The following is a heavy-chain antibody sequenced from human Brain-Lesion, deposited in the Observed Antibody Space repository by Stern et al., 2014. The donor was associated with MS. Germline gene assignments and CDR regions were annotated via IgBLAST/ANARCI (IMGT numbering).Heavy chain of an antibody. V-gene: IGHV4-61*02. CDR1: GGSISSGGYY. CDR3: ARGRVVPGFQYYATDV. Sequence: QVQLVQSGPGLVKPSQTLSLSCTVSGGSISSGGYYWSWLRQPAGKGLEWIGRIFNSGSTSSNPSLKSRATIPINPSKTQFPRRLTSMTAADTAVYYCARGRVVPGFQYYATDVWGQGTTVIVSS. D-gene: IGHD2-2*01. J-gene: IGHJ6*02. CDR2: IFNSGST.